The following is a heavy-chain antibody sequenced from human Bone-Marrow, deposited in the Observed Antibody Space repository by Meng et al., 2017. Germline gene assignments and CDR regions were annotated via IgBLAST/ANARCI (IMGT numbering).Heavy chain of an antibody. CDR3: ARDQDIGSAFDI. CDR1: GFTVSSNY. Sequence: GGSLRLSCAASGFTVSSNYMSWVRQAPGKGLEWVSYISSSGSTIYYADSVKGRFTISRDNAKNSLYLQMNSLRAEDTAVYYCARDQDIGSAFDIWVQGTVVTVSS. D-gene: IGHD2-15*01. J-gene: IGHJ3*02. V-gene: IGHV3-11*04. CDR2: ISSSGSTI.